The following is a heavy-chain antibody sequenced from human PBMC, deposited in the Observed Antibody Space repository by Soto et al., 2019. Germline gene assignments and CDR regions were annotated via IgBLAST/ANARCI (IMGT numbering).Heavy chain of an antibody. CDR2: INHSGST. CDR3: ARGHFKLELNDYYMDV. CDR1: GGSFSGYC. D-gene: IGHD1-7*01. Sequence: SETLSLTCAVYGGSFSGYCWSWIRQPPGKGLEWIGEINHSGSTNYNPSLKSRVTISVDTSKNQFSLKLSSVTAADTAVYYCARGHFKLELNDYYMDVWGKGTTVTVSS. J-gene: IGHJ6*03. V-gene: IGHV4-34*01.